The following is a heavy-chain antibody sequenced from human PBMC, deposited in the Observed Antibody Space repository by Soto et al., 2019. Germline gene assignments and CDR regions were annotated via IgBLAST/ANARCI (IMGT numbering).Heavy chain of an antibody. CDR1: GGTFSNYA. D-gene: IGHD1-26*01. J-gene: IGHJ3*02. V-gene: IGHV1-69*01. CDR2: AIPVYGST. CDR3: ARRGVANSRDAFDI. Sequence: QVQLVQSGAEVKKPGTSVKVSCEVSGGTFSNYAITWVRQAPGQGLEWLGGAIPVYGSTNYAQKIHGRVTITAGESAPTTLMELSSLRSDDTAVYYCARRGVANSRDAFDIWGQGPWVPVS.